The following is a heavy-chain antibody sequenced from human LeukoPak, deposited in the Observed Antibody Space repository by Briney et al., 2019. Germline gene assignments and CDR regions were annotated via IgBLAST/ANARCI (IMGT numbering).Heavy chain of an antibody. J-gene: IGHJ4*02. CDR1: GFTVSSSY. D-gene: IGHD2-2*02. CDR3: ASQLLNPYSFDH. Sequence: PGGSLRLSCAASGFTVSSSYMTWVRQAPGKGLEWVSVIYSGGSTYYADSVKGRFTISRDNSKNTLYLHMNSLRAEDSAVYFCASQLLNPYSFDHWGQGTLVTVSS. V-gene: IGHV3-53*01. CDR2: IYSGGST.